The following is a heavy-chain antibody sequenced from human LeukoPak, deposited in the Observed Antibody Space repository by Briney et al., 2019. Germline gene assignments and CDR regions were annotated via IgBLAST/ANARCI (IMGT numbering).Heavy chain of an antibody. CDR2: ISYDGSNK. D-gene: IGHD6-19*01. CDR1: GFTFSSYA. Sequence: PGGSLRLSCAASGFTFSSYAMHWVRQAPGKGPEWVAVISYDGSNKYYADSVKGRFTISRDNSKNTLYLQMNSLRAEDTAVYYCARDAPWQWLVLVYWGQGTLVTVSS. J-gene: IGHJ4*02. V-gene: IGHV3-30-3*01. CDR3: ARDAPWQWLVLVY.